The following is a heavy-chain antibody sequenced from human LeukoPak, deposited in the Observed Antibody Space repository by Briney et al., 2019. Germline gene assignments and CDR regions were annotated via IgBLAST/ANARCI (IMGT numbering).Heavy chain of an antibody. CDR3: ARGVEMATIFFSS. D-gene: IGHD5-24*01. CDR2: IYSDGTT. CDR1: EFTVSNNY. Sequence: PGESLRLSCAASEFTVSNNYMSWVRQAPGKGLEWVSVIYSDGTTYYTDSVKGRFTISRDISKSTVYLQMNGLRAEDTAVYYCARGVEMATIFFSSWGQGTLVTVSS. V-gene: IGHV3-53*01. J-gene: IGHJ5*02.